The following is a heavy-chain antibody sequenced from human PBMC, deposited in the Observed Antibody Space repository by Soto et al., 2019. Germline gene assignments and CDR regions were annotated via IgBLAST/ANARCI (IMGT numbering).Heavy chain of an antibody. CDR2: ISAYNGNT. Sequence: QVQLVQSGAEVKKPGASVKVSCKASGYTFTSYGISWVRQAPGQELEWMGWISAYNGNTNYAQKLQGRVTMTTDTSTSTAYMELRSLRSDDTAVYYCASLFSGDYGGNGGTDYWGQGTLVTVSS. J-gene: IGHJ4*02. CDR1: GYTFTSYG. CDR3: ASLFSGDYGGNGGTDY. D-gene: IGHD4-17*01. V-gene: IGHV1-18*01.